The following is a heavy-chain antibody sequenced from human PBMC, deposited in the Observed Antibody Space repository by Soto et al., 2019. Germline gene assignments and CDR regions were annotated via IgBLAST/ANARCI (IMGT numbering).Heavy chain of an antibody. CDR2: ISSSGSTI. CDR3: ARDLLRRALTLMGV. D-gene: IGHD2-21*02. Sequence: GGSLRLSCAASGFTFSDYYMSWIRQAPGKGLEWVSYISSSGSTIYYADSVKGRFTISRDNAKNSLYLQMNSLRAEDTAVYYCARDLLRRALTLMGVWGKGTTVTVSS. V-gene: IGHV3-11*01. CDR1: GFTFSDYY. J-gene: IGHJ6*03.